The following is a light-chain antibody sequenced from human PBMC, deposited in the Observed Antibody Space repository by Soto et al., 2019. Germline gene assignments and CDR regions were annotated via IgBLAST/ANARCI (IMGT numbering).Light chain of an antibody. J-gene: IGLJ3*02. CDR2: GNS. CDR1: SSYIGAGYD. V-gene: IGLV1-40*01. CDR3: QSYDSSLSGWV. Sequence: QSVLTQPPSVSRAPGQRVTISCTGSSSYIGAGYDLHWYQQLPGTAPKLLIYGNSNRPSGVPDRFSGSKSGTSASLAITGLQAEDEADYYCQSYDSSLSGWVFGGGTKLTVL.